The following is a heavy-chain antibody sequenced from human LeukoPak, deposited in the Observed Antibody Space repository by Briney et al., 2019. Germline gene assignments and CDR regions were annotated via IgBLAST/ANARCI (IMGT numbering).Heavy chain of an antibody. CDR2: INPNSGGT. CDR3: ARGALIVVPAAIPTHP. V-gene: IGHV1-2*02. D-gene: IGHD2-2*01. Sequence: ASVKVSCKASGYTFTGYYMHWVRQAPGQGLEWMGWINPNSGGTNYAQKFQGRVTMTRDTSISTAYMELNRLRSDDTAVYYCARGALIVVPAAIPTHPWGQGTLVTVSS. CDR1: GYTFTGYY. J-gene: IGHJ5*02.